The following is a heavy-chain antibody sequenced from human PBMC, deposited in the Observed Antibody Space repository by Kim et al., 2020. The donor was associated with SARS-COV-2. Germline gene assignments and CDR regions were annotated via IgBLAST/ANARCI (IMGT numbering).Heavy chain of an antibody. J-gene: IGHJ6*02. D-gene: IGHD3-10*01. CDR3: ARDIPLNSFGADA. Sequence: YADSVKGRFTISRDNAKNSLYLQMNSLRDEDTAVYYCARDIPLNSFGADAWGQGTTVTVSS. V-gene: IGHV3-48*02.